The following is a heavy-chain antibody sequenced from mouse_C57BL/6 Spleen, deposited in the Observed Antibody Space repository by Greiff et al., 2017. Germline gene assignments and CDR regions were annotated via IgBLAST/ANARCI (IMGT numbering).Heavy chain of an antibody. V-gene: IGHV7-3*01. CDR1: GFTFTDYY. D-gene: IGHD1-1*01. Sequence: EVKLVESGGGLVQPGGSLSLSCAASGFTFTDYYMSWVRQPPGKALEWLGFISHKANGYTTEYSASVKGRFTISRDNSQSILYLQMNALRAEDRATYYCARYSISSPAWFAYGGQGTLVTVSA. CDR2: ISHKANGYTT. CDR3: ARYSISSPAWFAY. J-gene: IGHJ3*01.